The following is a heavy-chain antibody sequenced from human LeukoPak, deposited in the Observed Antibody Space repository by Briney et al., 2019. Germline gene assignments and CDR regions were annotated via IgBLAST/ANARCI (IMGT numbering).Heavy chain of an antibody. Sequence: SETLSLTCTVSGGSISSYYWSWIRQPPGKGLEWIGYIYYSGSTNYNPSLKSRVTIPVDTSKNQFSLKLSSVTAADTAVYYCARVRYSSGWYLLAFDYWGQGTLVTASS. CDR1: GGSISSYY. CDR2: IYYSGST. CDR3: ARVRYSSGWYLLAFDY. D-gene: IGHD6-19*01. J-gene: IGHJ4*02. V-gene: IGHV4-59*01.